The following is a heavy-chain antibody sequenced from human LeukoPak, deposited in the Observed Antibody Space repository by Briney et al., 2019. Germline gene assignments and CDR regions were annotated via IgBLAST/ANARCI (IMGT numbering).Heavy chain of an antibody. D-gene: IGHD3-22*01. CDR3: ARDRADSSGYNFDY. Sequence: GGSLRLSCAASGFTFSSYSMNWVRQAPGKGLEWVSYISSSSSTIYYADSVKGRFTISRDNAKNSLYLQMNSLRAEDTAVYYCARDRADSSGYNFDYWGQGTLVTVSS. CDR2: ISSSSSTI. V-gene: IGHV3-48*04. CDR1: GFTFSSYS. J-gene: IGHJ4*02.